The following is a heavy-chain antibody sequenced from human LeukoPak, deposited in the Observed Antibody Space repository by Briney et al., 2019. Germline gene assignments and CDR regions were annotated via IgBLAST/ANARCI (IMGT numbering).Heavy chain of an antibody. CDR2: ITYNGDNT. V-gene: IGHV3-64D*09. CDR1: GLTFSSYA. Sequence: PGGSLKLSCSASGLTFSSYAMHWVRQAPGEGLEFVSAITYNGDNTYYADSVKGRFTISRDISKNTLYLHMSSLQPEDTAVYYCVGYCALTNCLYDYWGQGTLVTVSS. D-gene: IGHD2-15*01. J-gene: IGHJ4*02. CDR3: VGYCALTNCLYDY.